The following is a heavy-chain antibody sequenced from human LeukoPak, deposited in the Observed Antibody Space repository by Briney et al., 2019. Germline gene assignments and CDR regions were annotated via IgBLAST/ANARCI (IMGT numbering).Heavy chain of an antibody. J-gene: IGHJ6*03. CDR1: GFTFSSYA. CDR2: IIDGGEST. Sequence: PGGSLRLSCAASGFTFSSYAMSWVRQAPGKGLEWVSGIIDGGESTYYANFAKGRFTISRDNSNNTLYLQMNSLRAEDTAVYYCAKLGGQELHNYYVAVCGKGTTVAVSS. D-gene: IGHD3-16*01. V-gene: IGHV3-23*01. CDR3: AKLGGQELHNYYVAV.